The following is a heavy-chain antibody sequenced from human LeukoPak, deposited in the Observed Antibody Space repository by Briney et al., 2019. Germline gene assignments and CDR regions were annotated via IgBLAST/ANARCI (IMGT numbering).Heavy chain of an antibody. V-gene: IGHV4-4*07. CDR2: IYSSGST. D-gene: IGHD4-11*01. CDR3: ARVREAYTNPFFDY. CDR1: GDSINNYY. Sequence: SETLSLTCTVSGDSINNYYWSWIRQPAGQGLEWIGRIYSSGSTDFNPSLKSRVTMSVDTSKNQFSLKLTSVTAADTAVYYCARVREAYTNPFFDYWGQGTLVTVSS. J-gene: IGHJ4*02.